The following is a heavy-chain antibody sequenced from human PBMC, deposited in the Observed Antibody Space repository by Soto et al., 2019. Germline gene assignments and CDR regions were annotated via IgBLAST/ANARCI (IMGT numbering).Heavy chain of an antibody. D-gene: IGHD6-19*01. V-gene: IGHV4-4*02. CDR3: EREGTGWYWGH. Sequence: SETLSLTCGLSGGSISSSNWWSWVRQPPGKGLEWIGEIYQSGTTYYNPSLESRVSMSLDRSTNQLSLTLTSVTAADTAVYYCEREGTGWYWGHWGQGALVTVSS. J-gene: IGHJ4*02. CDR1: GGSISSSNW. CDR2: IYQSGTT.